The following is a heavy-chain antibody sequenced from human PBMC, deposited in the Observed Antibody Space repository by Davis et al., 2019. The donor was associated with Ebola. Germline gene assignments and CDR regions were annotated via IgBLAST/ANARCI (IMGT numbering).Heavy chain of an antibody. Sequence: MPSETLSLTCAVYGGSFSGYYWSWIRQPPGNGLEWIGEINHSGSTNYNPSLKSRVTISVDTSKNQFSLKLSSVTAADTAVYYCARGKNYDSSGYYYVYWGQGTLVTVSS. CDR1: GGSFSGYY. V-gene: IGHV4-34*01. J-gene: IGHJ4*02. CDR2: INHSGST. D-gene: IGHD3-22*01. CDR3: ARGKNYDSSGYYYVY.